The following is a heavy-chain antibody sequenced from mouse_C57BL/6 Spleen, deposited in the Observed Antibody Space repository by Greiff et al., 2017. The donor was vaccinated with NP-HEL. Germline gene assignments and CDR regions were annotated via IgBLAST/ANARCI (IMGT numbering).Heavy chain of an antibody. Sequence: QVHVKQSGAELVRPGASVTLSCKASGYTFTDYEMHWVKQTPVHGLEWIGAIDPETGGTAYNQKFKGKAILTADKSSSTAYMELRSLTSEDSAVYYCTRRIYYGYFDYWGQGTTLTVSS. J-gene: IGHJ2*01. CDR3: TRRIYYGYFDY. CDR2: IDPETGGT. V-gene: IGHV1-15*01. D-gene: IGHD2-1*01. CDR1: GYTFTDYE.